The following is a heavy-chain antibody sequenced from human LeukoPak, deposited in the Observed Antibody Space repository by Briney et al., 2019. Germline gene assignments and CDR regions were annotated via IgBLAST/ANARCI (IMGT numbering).Heavy chain of an antibody. Sequence: PGGSLRLSCTVSGFIFSNYWMTWVRQAPGKGLEWVANIKGDGSEIYYVDSVKGRFTISRDNAKNSLYLQMNSLRVEDTAVYYCAELGITMIGGVWGKGTTVTISS. CDR2: IKGDGSEI. V-gene: IGHV3-7*01. D-gene: IGHD3-10*02. CDR3: AELGITMIGGV. CDR1: GFIFSNYW. J-gene: IGHJ6*04.